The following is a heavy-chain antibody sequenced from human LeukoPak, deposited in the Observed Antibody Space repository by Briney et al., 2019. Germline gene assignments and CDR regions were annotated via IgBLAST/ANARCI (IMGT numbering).Heavy chain of an antibody. V-gene: IGHV4-4*07. D-gene: IGHD3-22*01. J-gene: IGHJ6*03. CDR2: IYTSGST. CDR3: VRVIGAPNYYYYMDV. CDR1: SGSISTYY. Sequence: SETLSLTCTVSSGSISTYYWSWIRQPAGKGLEWIGRIYTSGSTNYNPSLKSRVTMSVDTSKNQFSLKLSSVTAADTAVYYCVRVIGAPNYYYYMDVWGEGTTVTVSS.